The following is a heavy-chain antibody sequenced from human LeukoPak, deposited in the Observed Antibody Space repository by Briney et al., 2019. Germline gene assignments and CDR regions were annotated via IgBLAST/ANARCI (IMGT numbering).Heavy chain of an antibody. J-gene: IGHJ4*02. CDR3: AAHHGGGCNISDY. V-gene: IGHV1-58*02. CDR2: IVVGSGNT. Sequence: EASVKVSCKASGFTFTSSAMQWVRQARGQRLEWIGWIVVGSGNTNYAQKFQERVTITRDMSTSTAYMELSSLRSEDTAVYYCAAHHGGGCNISDYWGQGTLVTVSS. D-gene: IGHD2-15*01. CDR1: GFTFTSSA.